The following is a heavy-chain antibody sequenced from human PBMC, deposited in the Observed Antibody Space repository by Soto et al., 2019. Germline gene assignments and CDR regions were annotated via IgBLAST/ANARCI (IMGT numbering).Heavy chain of an antibody. CDR3: GGGGGVGVAGSAAFDM. J-gene: IGHJ3*02. CDR2: INPATGAA. D-gene: IGHD3-3*01. CDR1: GYPVTAYY. Sequence: QLHLVQSGAVVKKPGASVTVSCSASGYPVTAYYMHWVRQAPGRGLEWMGGINPATGAAKYTQTFQGGVTMARGTSTGTVLMGLGLLTTEETVGFFFGGGGGVGVAGSAAFDMWGQGTLVTVSS. V-gene: IGHV1-2*05.